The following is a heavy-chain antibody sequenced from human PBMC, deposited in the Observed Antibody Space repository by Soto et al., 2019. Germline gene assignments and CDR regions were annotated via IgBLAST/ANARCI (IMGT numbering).Heavy chain of an antibody. D-gene: IGHD3-3*01. Sequence: EVQVVESGGGLVQPGGSLRLSCAASGFTFGSNSMNWVRQAPGKGLEWISYISSSSSTIYADSVKGRFTISRDNAKNTLYLQMNSLRDEDTAVYYCARVIWSGRVTSALWGQGTLVTVSS. CDR1: GFTFGSNS. CDR3: ARVIWSGRVTSAL. CDR2: ISSSSSTI. V-gene: IGHV3-48*02. J-gene: IGHJ4*02.